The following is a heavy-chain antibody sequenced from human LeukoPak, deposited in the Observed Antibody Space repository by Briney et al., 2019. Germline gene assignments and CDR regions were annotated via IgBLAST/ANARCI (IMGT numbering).Heavy chain of an antibody. Sequence: PSETLSLTCAVYGGSFSGYYWSWIRQPPGKGLEWIGEINHSGSTNYNPSLKSRVTISVDTSKNQFSLKLSSVTAADTAVYYCARVVAVTLRFDYWGQGTLVTVSS. V-gene: IGHV4-34*01. CDR3: ARVVAVTLRFDY. J-gene: IGHJ4*02. CDR2: INHSGST. CDR1: GGSFSGYY. D-gene: IGHD2-15*01.